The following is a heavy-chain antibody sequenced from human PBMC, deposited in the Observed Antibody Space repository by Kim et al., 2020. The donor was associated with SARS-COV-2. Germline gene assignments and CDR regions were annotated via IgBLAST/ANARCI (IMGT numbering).Heavy chain of an antibody. CDR2: TNPDGIGT. J-gene: IGHJ4*02. CDR1: GYIFTDFY. V-gene: IGHV1-2*02. CDR3: ARDANTPKEDLDF. D-gene: IGHD5-18*01. Sequence: ASVKVSCKASGYIFTDFYIHWVRQVPGQGLEWMGWTNPDGIGTNYAQKFQGRLTLTRDTSITTAFLELSGLRSDDTAVYYCARDANTPKEDLDFWGQGTLITVSS.